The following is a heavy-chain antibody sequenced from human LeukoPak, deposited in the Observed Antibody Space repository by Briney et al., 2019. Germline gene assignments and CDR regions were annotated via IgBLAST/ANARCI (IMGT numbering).Heavy chain of an antibody. CDR3: ASVSDYGGNPIDY. D-gene: IGHD4-23*01. CDR1: GGSISSYY. V-gene: IGHV4-59*01. J-gene: IGHJ4*02. Sequence: SETLSLTCTVSGGSISSYYWSWIRQPPGKGLEWIGYIYYSGSTNYNPSLKSRVTISVHTSKNQFSLKLSSVTAADTAVYYCASVSDYGGNPIDYWGQGTLVTVSS. CDR2: IYYSGST.